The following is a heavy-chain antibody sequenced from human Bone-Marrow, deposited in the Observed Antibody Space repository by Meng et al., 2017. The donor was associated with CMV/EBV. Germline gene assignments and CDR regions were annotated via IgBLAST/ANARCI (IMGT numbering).Heavy chain of an antibody. V-gene: IGHV3-30*02. CDR3: AREHYDSSGRVYFDY. CDR1: GFTFSGYG. CDR2: IRYDGSNK. D-gene: IGHD3-22*01. J-gene: IGHJ4*02. Sequence: GESLKISCAASGFTFSGYGIHWVRQAPGKGLEWVAFIRYDGSNKYYADSVKGRFTISRDNAKNSLYLQMNSLRAEDTALYYCAREHYDSSGRVYFDYWGQGTLVTVSS.